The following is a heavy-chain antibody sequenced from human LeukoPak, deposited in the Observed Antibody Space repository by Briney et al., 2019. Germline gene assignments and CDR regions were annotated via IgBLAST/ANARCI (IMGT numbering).Heavy chain of an antibody. V-gene: IGHV3-73*01. J-gene: IGHJ4*02. CDR2: IRSKANSYAT. Sequence: CAASGFTFSGSAMHWVRQASGKGLEWVGRIRSKANSYATAYAASVKGRFTISRDDSKNTAYLQMDSLKTEDTAVYXXXXRXXXXPAXXXXYWGQGTLXTVSS. CDR3: XXRXXXXPAXXXXY. CDR1: GFTFSGSA.